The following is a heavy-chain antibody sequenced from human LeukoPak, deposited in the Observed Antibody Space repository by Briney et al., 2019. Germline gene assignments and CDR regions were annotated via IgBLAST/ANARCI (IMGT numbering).Heavy chain of an antibody. J-gene: IGHJ6*03. D-gene: IGHD6-13*01. CDR3: ARQGGSNSPYYYYYMDV. V-gene: IGHV4-38-2*01. CDR2: IYHSGTT. Sequence: SETLSLTCAVSGYSISSGYYWGWFRRPPGKGPEWIGCIYHSGTTYYNPSLKTRVTISVDTSKNQFSLMISSVTAADTAVYYCARQGGSNSPYYYYYMDVCGKGTTVTVSS. CDR1: GYSISSGYY.